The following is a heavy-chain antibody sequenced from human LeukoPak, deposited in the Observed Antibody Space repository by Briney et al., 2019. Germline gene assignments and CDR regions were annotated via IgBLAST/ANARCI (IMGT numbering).Heavy chain of an antibody. Sequence: GGSLRLSCAASGFTFSSYSFNWVRQAPGKGLEWVSYISSSTIYYADSVKGRFTISRDNAKNSLYLEMNSLRDEDTAVYYCARRYCSGVTCHSGFDYWGQGSRVTVSS. CDR2: ISSSTI. J-gene: IGHJ4*02. CDR3: ARRYCSGVTCHSGFDY. D-gene: IGHD2-15*01. CDR1: GFTFSSYS. V-gene: IGHV3-48*02.